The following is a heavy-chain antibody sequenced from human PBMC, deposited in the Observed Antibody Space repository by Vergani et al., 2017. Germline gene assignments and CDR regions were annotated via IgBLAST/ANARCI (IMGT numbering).Heavy chain of an antibody. D-gene: IGHD1-1*01. Sequence: QVHLVESGGGVVQPGRSLRLSCVVSGFTSSYYGMHCVRQAPGKGLECVAVISYDGTQKYYADSVKGRFTISRDNYKSTLYLQMNSLRTEDTAVYYCATKSCGTPGCQIGYFREWGQGTLVTVSS. CDR3: ATKSCGTPGCQIGYFRE. J-gene: IGHJ1*01. CDR1: GFTSSYYG. V-gene: IGHV3-30*03. CDR2: ISYDGTQK.